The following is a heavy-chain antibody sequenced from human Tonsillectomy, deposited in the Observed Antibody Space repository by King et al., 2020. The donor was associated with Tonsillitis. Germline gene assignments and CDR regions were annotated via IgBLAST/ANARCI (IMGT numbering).Heavy chain of an antibody. CDR3: ARDPGYSRGFDP. CDR1: GGSISDTSYH. Sequence: MQLQESGPGLVKPSETLSLTCIVSGGSISDTSYHWGWLRQPPGKGLEWIGSIYYSGKTSYNSSLKSRVTILVDTSKNQFSLKLSSVTAADTAVYYCARDPGYSRGFDPWGQGTLVTVPS. D-gene: IGHD3-22*01. J-gene: IGHJ5*02. CDR2: IYYSGKT. V-gene: IGHV4-39*02.